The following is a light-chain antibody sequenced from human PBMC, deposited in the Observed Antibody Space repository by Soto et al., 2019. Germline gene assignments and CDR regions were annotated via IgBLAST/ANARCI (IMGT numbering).Light chain of an antibody. CDR1: QSVSSN. Sequence: EIAMTQSPATLSVSPGERATLSCRASQSVSSNLAWYQQKPGQAPRLLIYGASTRATGIPARFSGSGSGTEFTLTISSLQSEDFAVYYCQQYNNCPWTFGQGTKVDIK. J-gene: IGKJ1*01. CDR2: GAS. CDR3: QQYNNCPWT. V-gene: IGKV3-15*01.